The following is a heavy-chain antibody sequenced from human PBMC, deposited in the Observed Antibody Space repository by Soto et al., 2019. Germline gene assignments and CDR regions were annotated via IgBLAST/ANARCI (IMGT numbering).Heavy chain of an antibody. CDR1: GGSFSGYY. J-gene: IGHJ4*02. Sequence: SETLSLTCAVYGGSFSGYYWSWIRQPPGKGLEWIGEINHSGSTNYNPSLKSRVTISVDTSKNQFSLKLSSVTAADTAVYYCARQGIGITIFGVVIIKNGAFDYWGQGTLVTVSS. D-gene: IGHD3-3*01. CDR2: INHSGST. CDR3: ARQGIGITIFGVVIIKNGAFDY. V-gene: IGHV4-34*01.